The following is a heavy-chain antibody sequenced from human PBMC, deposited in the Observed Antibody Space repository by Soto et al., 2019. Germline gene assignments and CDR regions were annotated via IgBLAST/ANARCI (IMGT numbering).Heavy chain of an antibody. CDR3: AREPYGDFPFDS. CDR1: GFIFSSA. CDR2: ISYDGSNK. D-gene: IGHD4-17*01. V-gene: IGHV3-30-3*01. J-gene: IGHJ4*02. Sequence: QVQLVESGGGVVQPGRSLRLSYAVSGFIFSSAMHWVRQAPGKGLEWVAVISYDGSNKYYADSVKGRFTISRDNSKNTLYLQMSSLRPEDTAVYYCAREPYGDFPFDSWGQGTLVTVSS.